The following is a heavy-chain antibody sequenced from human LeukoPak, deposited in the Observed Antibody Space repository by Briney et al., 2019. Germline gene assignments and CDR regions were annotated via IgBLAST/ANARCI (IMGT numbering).Heavy chain of an antibody. CDR1: GFTFSSYS. CDR3: ARGPGPAGGSSGWYYFDY. V-gene: IGHV3-48*04. CDR2: ISSSSSTI. J-gene: IGHJ4*02. D-gene: IGHD6-19*01. Sequence: PGGSLRLSCAASGFTFSSYSMNWVRQAPGKGLEWVSYISSSSSTIYYADSVKGRFTISRDNAKNSLYLQMNSLRAEDTAAYYCARGPGPAGGSSGWYYFDYWGQGTLVTVSS.